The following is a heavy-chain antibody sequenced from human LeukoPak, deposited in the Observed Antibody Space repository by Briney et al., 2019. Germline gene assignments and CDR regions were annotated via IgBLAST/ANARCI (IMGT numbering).Heavy chain of an antibody. V-gene: IGHV4-34*01. J-gene: IGHJ4*03. Sequence: SETLSLTCAVYGGSFIAYYGSWIRQSPGKGLQWIAEVNHRGDTNYNPSVKGRVTISVDTSKNQFSLKVTSLTAADTAVYYCARGPTISETGYFDYWGQGTVVTVSS. CDR2: VNHRGDT. D-gene: IGHD1-1*01. CDR3: ARGPTISETGYFDY. CDR1: GGSFIAYY.